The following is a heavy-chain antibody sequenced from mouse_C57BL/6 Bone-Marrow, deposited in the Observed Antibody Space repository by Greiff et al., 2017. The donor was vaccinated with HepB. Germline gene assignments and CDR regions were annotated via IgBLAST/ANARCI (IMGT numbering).Heavy chain of an antibody. CDR2: INPNNGGT. CDR3: ARGTVVATSRYFDY. J-gene: IGHJ2*01. Sequence: EVKLVESGPELVKPGASVKIPCKASGYTFTDYNMDWVKQSHGKSLEWIGDINPNNGGTIYNQKFKGKATLTVDKSSSTAYMELRSLTSEDTAVYYCARGTVVATSRYFDYWGQGTTLTVSS. CDR1: GYTFTDYN. D-gene: IGHD1-1*01. V-gene: IGHV1-18*01.